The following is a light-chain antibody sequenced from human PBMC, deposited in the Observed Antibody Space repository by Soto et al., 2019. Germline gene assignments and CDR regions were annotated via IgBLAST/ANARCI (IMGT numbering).Light chain of an antibody. CDR2: DAS. J-gene: IGKJ1*01. CDR1: QSIGSW. Sequence: DIQMTPSPSTLSASVGDRVTITCRASQSIGSWLAWYQQKPGKAPKLLIYDASSLESGVPSRFSGSGSGAEFTLTISSLQPDDFATYYCQQSYSTLRTFGQGTKVDIK. V-gene: IGKV1-5*01. CDR3: QQSYSTLRT.